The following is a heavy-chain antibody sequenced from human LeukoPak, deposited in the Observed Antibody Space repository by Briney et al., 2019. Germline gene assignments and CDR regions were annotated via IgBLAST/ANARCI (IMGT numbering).Heavy chain of an antibody. CDR2: INHSGST. V-gene: IGHV4-34*01. Sequence: SETLSLTCAVYGGSFSGYYWSWIRQPPGKGLEWIGEINHSGSTNYNPSLKSRVTISVDTSKNQFSLKLSSVTAADTAVYYCARRPYSSSWYELRDYWGQGTLVTVSS. CDR3: ARRPYSSSWYELRDY. D-gene: IGHD6-13*01. CDR1: GGSFSGYY. J-gene: IGHJ4*02.